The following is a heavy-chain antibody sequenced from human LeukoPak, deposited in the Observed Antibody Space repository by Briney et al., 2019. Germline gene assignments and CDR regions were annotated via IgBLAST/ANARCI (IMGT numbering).Heavy chain of an antibody. CDR2: INPNSGGA. CDR1: GYTFTDYY. V-gene: IGHV1-2*02. Sequence: ASVKVSCKASGYTFTDYYIHWVRQAPGQGLEWMGWINPNSGGAIYAQKFQGRVTMTRDTSISTAYMELSRLRSDDTAVYYCARVRSGSSDYWGQGTLVTVSS. J-gene: IGHJ4*02. D-gene: IGHD1-26*01. CDR3: ARVRSGSSDY.